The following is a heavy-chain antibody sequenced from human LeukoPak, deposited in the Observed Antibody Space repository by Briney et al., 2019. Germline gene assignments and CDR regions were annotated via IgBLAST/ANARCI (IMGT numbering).Heavy chain of an antibody. CDR2: ISGSSGYT. CDR3: AKYTAVVNHYYYGMDV. V-gene: IGHV3-23*01. CDR1: GFTFSSYA. Sequence: GRSLTLSCPSSGFTFSSYAMSWVRQAPGKGLDWVSAISGSSGYTYYADTVKGRFTISRDNPKNTLYLQMNSLRAEDTAVYYCAKYTAVVNHYYYGMDVWGQGTTVTVSS. J-gene: IGHJ6*02. D-gene: IGHD5-18*01.